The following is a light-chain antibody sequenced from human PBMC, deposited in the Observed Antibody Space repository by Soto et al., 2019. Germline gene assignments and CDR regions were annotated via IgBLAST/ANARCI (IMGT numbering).Light chain of an antibody. Sequence: ILMTQSPTTLSLSHGERANVSCGASQRINNNLAWYQQKPGQAPRLLIYGAATRATGVPARFSGSGSGTEFTLTISSLQSEDFAVYYCQQYNNGPPITVGQGTRLEI. V-gene: IGKV3-15*01. CDR2: GAA. CDR1: QRINNN. CDR3: QQYNNGPPIT. J-gene: IGKJ5*01.